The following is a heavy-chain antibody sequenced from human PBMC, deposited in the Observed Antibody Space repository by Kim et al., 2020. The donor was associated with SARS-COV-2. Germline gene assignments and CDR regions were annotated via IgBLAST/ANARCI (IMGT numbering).Heavy chain of an antibody. CDR2: INPSSGVT. V-gene: IGHV1-2*05. J-gene: IGHJ4*02. CDR3: ARGNTETIDY. Sequence: ASVKVSCKTSGYTFTTRYLHWVRQAPGQGLEWMGRINPSSGVTNYVQKFQGRVTMTRDTSIITAYMELSRLRSDDTVVYYCARGNTETIDYWGQGTLVTVSS. CDR1: GYTFTTRY.